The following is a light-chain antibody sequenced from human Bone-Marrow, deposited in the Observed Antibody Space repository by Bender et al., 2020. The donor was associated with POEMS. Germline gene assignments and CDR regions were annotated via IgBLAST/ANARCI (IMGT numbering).Light chain of an antibody. CDR1: TSNIARTN. V-gene: IGLV1-47*01. J-gene: IGLJ3*02. CDR3: VAWDASLDGWV. Sequence: QSALTQPPSVSGTPGQRVTISCSGSTSNIARTNVYWYQQFPGTAPKVLIYRNFQRPSGVPDRFSGSKSGTSASLAITGLQSDDEAIYFCVAWDASLDGWVFGGGSKLTV. CDR2: RNF.